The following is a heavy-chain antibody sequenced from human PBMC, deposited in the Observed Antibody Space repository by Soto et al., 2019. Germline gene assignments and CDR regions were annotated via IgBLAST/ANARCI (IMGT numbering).Heavy chain of an antibody. J-gene: IGHJ6*02. D-gene: IGHD5-12*01. CDR2: IKQDGSEK. CDR1: GFTFSSYW. CDR3: SREKDVDIVATHGGEASYYYYGMDV. V-gene: IGHV3-7*03. Sequence: PGGSPRLSCAASGFTFSSYWMSWVRQAPGEGLEWVANIKQDGSEKYCVYSVKGRFTISRDNAKNSLYLQMNSLRAEDTAVYYCSREKDVDIVATHGGEASYYYYGMDVWGQGTTVTVSS.